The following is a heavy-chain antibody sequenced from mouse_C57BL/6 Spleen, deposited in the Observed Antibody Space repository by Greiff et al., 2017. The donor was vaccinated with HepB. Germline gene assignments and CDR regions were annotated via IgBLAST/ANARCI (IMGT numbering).Heavy chain of an antibody. CDR3: AYYGSGY. CDR1: GYTFTDYY. V-gene: IGHV1-26*01. CDR2: INPNNGGT. J-gene: IGHJ2*01. D-gene: IGHD1-1*01. Sequence: EVQLQQSGPELVKPGASVKISCKASGYTFTDYYMNWVKQSHGKSLEWIGDINPNNGGTSYNQKFKGKATLTVDKSSSTAYMELRSLTSEDSAVYYCAYYGSGYWCQGTTLTVSS.